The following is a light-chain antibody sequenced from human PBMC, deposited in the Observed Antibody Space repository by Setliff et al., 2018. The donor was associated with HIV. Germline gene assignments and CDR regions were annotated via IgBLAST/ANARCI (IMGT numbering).Light chain of an antibody. CDR3: YSYTITSTLV. CDR2: EVN. J-gene: IGLJ1*01. V-gene: IGLV2-14*01. Sequence: QSVLTQPASVSGSPGQSITISRTGTSSDVGASNYVSWYQQHPGKAPKLMIYEVNNRPSGVSNRFSGSKSGNTASLTISGLQADDEADYYCYSYTITSTLVFGTGTKVTVL. CDR1: SSDVGASNY.